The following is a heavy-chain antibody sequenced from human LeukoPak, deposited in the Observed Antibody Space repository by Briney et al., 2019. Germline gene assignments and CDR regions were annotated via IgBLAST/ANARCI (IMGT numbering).Heavy chain of an antibody. CDR3: ARDRGYCSGETCYAAVDI. Sequence: PGGSLRLSCAASGFTFSNYWMNWVRQAPGQGLEWVANIKQDGSEKYYVDSVKGRFTISRDNAKNSLHLQLKSLRAEDTAVYYCARDRGYCSGETCYAAVDIWGQGTMVTVSS. CDR1: GFTFSNYW. J-gene: IGHJ3*02. V-gene: IGHV3-7*03. CDR2: IKQDGSEK. D-gene: IGHD2-15*01.